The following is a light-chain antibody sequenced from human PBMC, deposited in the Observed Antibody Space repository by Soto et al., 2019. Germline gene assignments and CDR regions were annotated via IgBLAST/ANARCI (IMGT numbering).Light chain of an antibody. V-gene: IGKV1-5*01. CDR2: AAS. Sequence: DIQMTQSPSTLSASVGDRVTITSRASHTIGSWLAWYQQKSGKAPSLLIFAASSLQRSVPSRFSGSASGTEFTLTIRSLQPDDFATYYCQQYDRYPYTFGQGTKLEIK. J-gene: IGKJ2*01. CDR3: QQYDRYPYT. CDR1: HTIGSW.